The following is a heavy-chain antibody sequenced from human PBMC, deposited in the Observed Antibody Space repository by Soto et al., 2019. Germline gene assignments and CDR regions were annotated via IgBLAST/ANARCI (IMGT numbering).Heavy chain of an antibody. V-gene: IGHV2-5*02. CDR1: GFSLSSHGVG. D-gene: IGHD4-17*01. CDR3: AHWSAAVTNFHF. CDR2: IFWDDDK. J-gene: IGHJ4*02. Sequence: QITLKESGPALVNPTQPLTLTCTFSGFSLSSHGVGVGWIRQSPGKALEWLTLIFWDDDKRYSPSLKTRLTITKDTTKNQVVLTMTNMDPVDTATYFCAHWSAAVTNFHFWGQGTLVTVSS.